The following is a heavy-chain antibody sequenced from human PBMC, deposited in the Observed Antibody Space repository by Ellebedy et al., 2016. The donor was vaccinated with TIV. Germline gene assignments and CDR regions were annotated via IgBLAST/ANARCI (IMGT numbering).Heavy chain of an antibody. Sequence: AASVKVSCKASGGTFSSYDISWVRQAPGQGLEWMGGIIPVFGTTTYAQKFQARVTLSADESTRTAYMELTGLRSDDTAVYYCARDPPQRGSTDYHYYDGMDAWGQGTTVTVSS. CDR3: ARDPPQRGSTDYHYYDGMDA. V-gene: IGHV1-69*13. J-gene: IGHJ6*02. CDR1: GGTFSSYD. D-gene: IGHD6-25*01. CDR2: IIPVFGTT.